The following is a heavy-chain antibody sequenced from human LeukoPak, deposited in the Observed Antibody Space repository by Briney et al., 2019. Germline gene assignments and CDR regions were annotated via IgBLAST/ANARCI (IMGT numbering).Heavy chain of an antibody. Sequence: SETLSLTCTVSGGSISSSYYWGWIRQPPGKGLEWIGSIYYSGSTYYNPSLKSRVTISVDTSKNQFSLKVSSVTAADTAVYYCARGDRISSSKFDYWGQGTLVTVSS. CDR2: IYYSGST. V-gene: IGHV4-39*07. CDR3: ARGDRISSSKFDY. J-gene: IGHJ4*02. CDR1: GGSISSSYY. D-gene: IGHD6-6*01.